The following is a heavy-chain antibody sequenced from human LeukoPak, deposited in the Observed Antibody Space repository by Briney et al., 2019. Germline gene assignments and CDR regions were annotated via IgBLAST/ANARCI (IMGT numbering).Heavy chain of an antibody. J-gene: IGHJ4*02. CDR3: AKDSWYCSSTSCYLGSYFDH. D-gene: IGHD2-2*01. CDR2: IKQDGSEK. Sequence: PGGSLRLSCAVCGFTFSSYWLSCVRQAPGKGLEWVANIKQDGSEKYYVDSVKGRFTISRDNSKNTLYLQLNSLRAEDTAVYYCAKDSWYCSSTSCYLGSYFDHWPQGTLVTVSS. V-gene: IGHV3-7*01. CDR1: GFTFSSYW.